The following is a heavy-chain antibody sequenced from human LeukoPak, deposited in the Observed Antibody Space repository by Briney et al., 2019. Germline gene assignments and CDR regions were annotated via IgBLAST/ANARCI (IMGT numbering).Heavy chain of an antibody. Sequence: GGSLRLSCAASGFTFSSYSMHWVRQAPGKGLEWVSRINSDGSSTSYADSVKGRFTISRDNAKNTLYLQMNSLRAEDTAVYYCARDLEYNWNYDLFDYWGQGTLVTVSS. V-gene: IGHV3-74*01. J-gene: IGHJ4*02. D-gene: IGHD1-7*01. CDR3: ARDLEYNWNYDLFDY. CDR2: INSDGSST. CDR1: GFTFSSYS.